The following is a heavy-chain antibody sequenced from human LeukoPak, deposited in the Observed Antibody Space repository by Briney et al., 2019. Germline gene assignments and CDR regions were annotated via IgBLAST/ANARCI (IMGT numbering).Heavy chain of an antibody. CDR1: GGSVSRGGYY. Sequence: PSETLSLTCTVSGGSVSRGGYYWNWIRQHPGKGLEWIGFTSYSEGTYYNPSLMSRITISVDISHNQFSLKMRDVTAADTAVYFCATADWESFYFDSWGQGALVAVSS. D-gene: IGHD1-26*01. CDR2: TSYSEGT. CDR3: ATADWESFYFDS. J-gene: IGHJ4*02. V-gene: IGHV4-31*03.